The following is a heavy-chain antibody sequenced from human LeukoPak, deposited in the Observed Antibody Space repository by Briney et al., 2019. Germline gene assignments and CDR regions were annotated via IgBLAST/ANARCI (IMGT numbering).Heavy chain of an antibody. Sequence: GRSLRLSCAASGFIFDDYAMHWVRQAPGKGLEWVSGISWNSGSIGYADSVKGRFTISRDNAKNSLYLQMNSLRAEDTALYYCAKDTQGGIDGINTAMVNWGQGTLVTVSS. V-gene: IGHV3-9*01. D-gene: IGHD5-18*01. J-gene: IGHJ4*02. CDR3: AKDTQGGIDGINTAMVN. CDR1: GFIFDDYA. CDR2: ISWNSGSI.